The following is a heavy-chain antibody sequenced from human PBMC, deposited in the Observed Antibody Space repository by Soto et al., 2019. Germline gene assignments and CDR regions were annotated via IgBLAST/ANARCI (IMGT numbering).Heavy chain of an antibody. CDR3: ARDKSNWNDLYDAFDI. Sequence: QVQLVQSGAEVKKPGSSVKVSCKASGGTFSSYAISWVRQAPGQGLEWMGGIIPIFGTANYAPKFQGRVTITGDESRSTAYMELSSLRSEDTAVYYCARDKSNWNDLYDAFDIWGQGTMVTVSS. CDR2: IIPIFGTA. V-gene: IGHV1-69*01. J-gene: IGHJ3*02. D-gene: IGHD1-1*01. CDR1: GGTFSSYA.